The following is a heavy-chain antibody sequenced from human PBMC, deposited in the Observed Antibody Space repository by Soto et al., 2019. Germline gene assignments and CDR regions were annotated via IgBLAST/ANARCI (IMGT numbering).Heavy chain of an antibody. Sequence: ASVKVSCKASGGTFSSYAISWVRQAPGQGLEWMGGIIPILGIANYAQKFQGRVTITADKSTSTAYMELSSLRSEDTAVYYCARGDCSGSSCYSYYYGMDVWGQGATVTVSS. CDR1: GGTFSSYA. D-gene: IGHD2-15*01. J-gene: IGHJ6*02. CDR2: IIPILGIA. CDR3: ARGDCSGSSCYSYYYGMDV. V-gene: IGHV1-69*10.